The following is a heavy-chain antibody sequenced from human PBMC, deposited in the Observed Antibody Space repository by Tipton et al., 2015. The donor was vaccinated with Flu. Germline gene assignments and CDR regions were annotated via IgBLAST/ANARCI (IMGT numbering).Heavy chain of an antibody. CDR1: GYSFTNYW. J-gene: IGHJ4*02. D-gene: IGHD1-14*01. V-gene: IGHV4-39*01. CDR3: ARTGIKTRYHFDS. CDR2: IFYSGST. Sequence: QLVQSGAEVKKPGESLKISCKGSGYSFTNYWIGWVRQTPGKGLEWIGNIFYSGSTYYNPSLTTGVTLSVDTSKNQFSLSLNSVTAADTAVYFCARTGIKTRYHFDSWGQGIPVTVSS.